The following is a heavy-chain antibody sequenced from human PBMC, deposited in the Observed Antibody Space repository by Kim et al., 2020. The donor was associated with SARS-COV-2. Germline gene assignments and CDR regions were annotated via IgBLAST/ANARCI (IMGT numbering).Heavy chain of an antibody. V-gene: IGHV3-49*04. CDR3: TITWIQLWLRTYGMDV. CDR2: IRSKAYGGTT. D-gene: IGHD5-18*01. CDR1: GFTFGDYA. J-gene: IGHJ6*02. Sequence: GSLRLSCTASGFTFGDYAMSWVRQAPGKGLEWVGFIRSKAYGGTTEYAASVKGRFTISRDDSKSIAYLQMNSLKTEDTAVYYCTITWIQLWLRTYGMDVWGQGTTVTVSS.